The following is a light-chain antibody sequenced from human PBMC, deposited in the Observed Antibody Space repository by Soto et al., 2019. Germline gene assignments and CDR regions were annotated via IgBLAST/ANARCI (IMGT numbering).Light chain of an antibody. Sequence: DIQMTQSPSTLSASVGDRVTITCRASQSISSWLAWYQQKPGKAPKLLIYDASSLESGVPSRFSGSGSGTEFTLTISSLQPEDSATYYCLQDHNYFWTFGQGTKMDIK. CDR1: QSISSW. CDR2: DAS. V-gene: IGKV1-5*01. CDR3: LQDHNYFWT. J-gene: IGKJ1*01.